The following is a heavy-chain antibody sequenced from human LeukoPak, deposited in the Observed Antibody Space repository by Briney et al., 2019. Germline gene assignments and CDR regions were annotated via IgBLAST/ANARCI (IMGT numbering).Heavy chain of an antibody. V-gene: IGHV4-39*07. CDR1: GDSISSTNYY. D-gene: IGHD3-22*01. CDR3: ARERRYSGSYIGYNRDAFDV. CDR2: IYYSGST. J-gene: IGHJ3*01. Sequence: SETLSLTCTVSGDSISSTNYYWGWIRQPPGKGLEWIGSIYYSGSTYYSPSLKSRVTISLDTSRNQFSLKLNSVTAADTAVYFCARERRYSGSYIGYNRDAFDVWGPGTMVTVSS.